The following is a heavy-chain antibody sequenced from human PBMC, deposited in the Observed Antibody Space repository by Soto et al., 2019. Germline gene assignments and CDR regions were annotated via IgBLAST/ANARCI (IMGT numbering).Heavy chain of an antibody. Sequence: PSETQSLTYTVSGGSISSYYGSWIRQPPGKGLEWIGYIYYSGSTNYNPSLKSRVTISVDTSKNQFSLKLSSVTAADTAVYYCARDSKYDFWSGHFDYWGQGTLVTVSS. V-gene: IGHV4-59*01. J-gene: IGHJ4*02. CDR3: ARDSKYDFWSGHFDY. D-gene: IGHD3-3*01. CDR2: IYYSGST. CDR1: GGSISSYY.